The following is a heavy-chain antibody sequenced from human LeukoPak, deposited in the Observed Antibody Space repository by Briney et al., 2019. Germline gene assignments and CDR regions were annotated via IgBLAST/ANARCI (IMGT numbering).Heavy chain of an antibody. J-gene: IGHJ4*02. CDR2: ISDGGSGI. CDR1: GFSISTCA. CDR3: ARDVSSYYSFDY. V-gene: IGHV3-30*15. D-gene: IGHD3-22*01. Sequence: PGRSLRLSCAASGFSISTCAMHWVRQAPGKGLEWVATISDGGSGIRYADSVKGRFTISRDDSKNTVNLQMSSLRLEDTAVYHCARDVSSYYSFDYWGQGTLVNVSS.